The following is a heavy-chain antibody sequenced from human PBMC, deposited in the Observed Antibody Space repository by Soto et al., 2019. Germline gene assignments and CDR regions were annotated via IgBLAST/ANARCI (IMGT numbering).Heavy chain of an antibody. V-gene: IGHV1-46*01. CDR1: GYTFTYYH. D-gene: IGHD5-18*01. J-gene: IGHJ4*02. CDR3: ASLPYSYVLLFYLDF. Sequence: QVQLVQSGAEVKKPGASVKVSCKASGYTFTYYHVHWVRQAPGQGLEWMGIINPNGGDTTYAQKFQGRVTMTRETSTSTVYMEVSSLRSEDTALYYWASLPYSYVLLFYLDFWGQGTLVTVSS. CDR2: INPNGGDT.